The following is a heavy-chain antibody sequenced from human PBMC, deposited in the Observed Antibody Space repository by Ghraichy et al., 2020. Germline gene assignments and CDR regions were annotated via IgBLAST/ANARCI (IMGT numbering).Heavy chain of an antibody. J-gene: IGHJ4*02. CDR3: AKAKELYYFDS. CDR2: ISGDGGHT. V-gene: IGHV3-23*01. D-gene: IGHD2/OR15-2a*01. Sequence: GSLRLSCAASGFTFSIYAMSWVRQAPGRGLEWVASISGDGGHTYYADSVKGRFTISRDNLKNTLFLQMNSLRAEYTGVFYCAKAKELYYFDSWGQGALVIVSS. CDR1: GFTFSIYA.